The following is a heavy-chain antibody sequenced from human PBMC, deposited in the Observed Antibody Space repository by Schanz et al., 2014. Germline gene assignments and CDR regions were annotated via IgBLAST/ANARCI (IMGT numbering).Heavy chain of an antibody. D-gene: IGHD4-17*01. J-gene: IGHJ3*01. CDR2: IKSKVDGGTT. V-gene: IGHV3-15*01. CDR3: STDLTAVDYDAIGL. Sequence: VQLVESGGGVVQPGRSLRLSCAASGFTFSDAWMTWVRQAPGKGLEWVGRIKSKVDGGTTDNAAPVQGRFTISRDDSKNTLHLQMNSLKTEDTAVYYCSTDLTAVDYDAIGLWGQGTMVTVSS. CDR1: GFTFSDAW.